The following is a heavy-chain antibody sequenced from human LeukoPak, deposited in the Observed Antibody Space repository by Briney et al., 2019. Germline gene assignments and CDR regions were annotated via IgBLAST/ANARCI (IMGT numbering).Heavy chain of an antibody. D-gene: IGHD3-10*01. CDR3: ATLPPTMVRGVTYFDY. V-gene: IGHV3-21*01. CDR1: GFTFSSYS. J-gene: IGHJ4*02. CDR2: ISSSSSYI. Sequence: GGSLRLSCAASGFTFSSYSMNWVLQAPGKGLEWVSSISSSSSYIYYADSVKGRFTISRDNAKNSLYLQMNSLRAEDTAVYYCATLPPTMVRGVTYFDYWGQGTLVTVSS.